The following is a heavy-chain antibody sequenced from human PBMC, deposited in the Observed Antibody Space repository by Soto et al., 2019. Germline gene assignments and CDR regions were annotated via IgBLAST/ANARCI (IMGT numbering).Heavy chain of an antibody. CDR3: ARPKYYYDSSGPPAY. D-gene: IGHD3-22*01. Sequence: GGSLRLSCAASGFSFSTDAMSWVRQAPGKGLEWVSYISSSSSTIFYTDSVKGRFTVSRDNAKNSLYLQMNSLRAEDTAVYYCARPKYYYDSSGPPAYWGQGTLVTVS. CDR2: ISSSSSTI. V-gene: IGHV3-48*01. J-gene: IGHJ4*02. CDR1: GFSFSTDA.